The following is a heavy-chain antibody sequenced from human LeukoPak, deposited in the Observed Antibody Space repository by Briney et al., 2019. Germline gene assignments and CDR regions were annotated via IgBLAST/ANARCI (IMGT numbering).Heavy chain of an antibody. D-gene: IGHD3-9*01. V-gene: IGHV3-23*01. CDR3: AKDGGEYYDILTGYYLRLYYMDV. CDR1: GFTFSTYG. J-gene: IGHJ6*03. CDR2: ISGSGGST. Sequence: GGTLRLSCVASGFTFSTYGMSWVRQAPGKGLEWVSAISGSGGSTYYADSVKGRFTISRDNSKNTLYLQMNSLRAEDTAVYYCAKDGGEYYDILTGYYLRLYYMDVWGKGTTVTISS.